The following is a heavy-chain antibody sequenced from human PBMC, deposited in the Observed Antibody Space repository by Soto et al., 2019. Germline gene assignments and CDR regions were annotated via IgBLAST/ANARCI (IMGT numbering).Heavy chain of an antibody. J-gene: IGHJ4*02. CDR1: GFSFSDYA. CDR3: ARRGVEAANPGPGIDYYDY. CDR2: ISFEGNTK. Sequence: QVQLVESGGGVVQPGRSLRLSCAASGFSFSDYAIHWVRQAPGKGLEWIALISFEGNTKYYADSVKGRFTISRDDSRSTLYLQMNSLGAEDTAVYYCARRGVEAANPGPGIDYYDYWGQGTLVTVSS. V-gene: IGHV3-30-3*01. D-gene: IGHD6-13*01.